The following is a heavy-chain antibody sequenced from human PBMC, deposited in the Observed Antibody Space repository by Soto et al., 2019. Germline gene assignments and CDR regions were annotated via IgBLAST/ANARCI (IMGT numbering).Heavy chain of an antibody. D-gene: IGHD5-18*01. CDR3: ARDPLGATAMVPWYFDL. CDR2: ISYDGSNK. CDR1: GFTFNDAC. J-gene: IGHJ2*01. Sequence: GGSLRLSCAGSGFTFNDACMNWVRQAPGKGLEWVAVISYDGSNKYYADSVKGRFTISRDNSKNTLYLQMNSLRAEDTAVYYSARDPLGATAMVPWYFDLWGRGTLVTVSS. V-gene: IGHV3-30*03.